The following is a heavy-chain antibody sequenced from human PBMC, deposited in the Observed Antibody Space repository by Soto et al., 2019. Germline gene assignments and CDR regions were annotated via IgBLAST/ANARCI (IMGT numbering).Heavy chain of an antibody. CDR1: GYIFTGYY. CDR2: INPNSGGT. V-gene: IGHV1-2*04. CDR3: ARVPGYSSGWYGFDY. J-gene: IGHJ4*02. D-gene: IGHD6-19*01. Sequence: QVQLVQSGAEVKKPGASVKVSCKASGYIFTGYYMHWVRQAPGQGLEWMGWINPNSGGTNYAQKFQGWVTMTRDTSISTAYMELSRLRSDDTAVYYCARVPGYSSGWYGFDYWGQGTLVTVSS.